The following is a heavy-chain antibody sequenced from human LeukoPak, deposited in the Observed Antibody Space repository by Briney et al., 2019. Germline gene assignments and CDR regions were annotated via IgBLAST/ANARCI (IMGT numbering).Heavy chain of an antibody. V-gene: IGHV4-39*01. J-gene: IGHJ5*02. CDR1: GVSISSSSYC. CDR2: IYYSGST. CDR3: CAPGEASGSNDGLNCFDP. D-gene: IGHD3-10*01. Sequence: SETLSLTCTVSGVSISSSSYCWVRIRQPPGKGLEWIGSIYYSGSTYYNPSLKSRVTISVDTSKKQLSLKLSSVTAADTTVYYCCAPGEASGSNDGLNCFDPWGQGTLVTVSS.